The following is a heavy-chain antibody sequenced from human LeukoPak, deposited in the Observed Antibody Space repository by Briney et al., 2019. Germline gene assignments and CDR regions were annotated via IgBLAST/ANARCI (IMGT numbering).Heavy chain of an antibody. V-gene: IGHV4-59*01. Sequence: PSETLSLTCSVSDGSINSYYWNWLRRPPGKGLEWIGYIYYNGNTNYSPSLKSRVTMSVDTSKNLFSLKVSSVTAADTAVYYCARGRSNYYGMDVWGQGTTVTVSS. J-gene: IGHJ6*02. D-gene: IGHD1-26*01. CDR2: IYYNGNT. CDR1: DGSINSYY. CDR3: ARGRSNYYGMDV.